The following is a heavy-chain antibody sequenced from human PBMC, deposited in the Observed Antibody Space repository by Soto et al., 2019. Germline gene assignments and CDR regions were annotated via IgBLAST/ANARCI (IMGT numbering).Heavy chain of an antibody. Sequence: PVAAVKITRKASGHSSTSYWIGWGRQMRRIRLEWLGSIYSSASKTSYWPCFQGYVTVSADKSSSTAYLQWSSLQASDTAMYYCARHRESSGYYPGYCGRRTLGALSS. J-gene: IGHJ4*02. CDR1: GHSSTSYW. D-gene: IGHD3-22*01. V-gene: IGHV5-10-1*01. CDR3: ARHRESSGYYPGY. CDR2: IYSSASKT.